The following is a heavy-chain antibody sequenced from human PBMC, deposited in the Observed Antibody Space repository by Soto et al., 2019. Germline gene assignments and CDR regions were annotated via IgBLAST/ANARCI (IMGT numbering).Heavy chain of an antibody. CDR2: IIPIFGTA. CDR1: GGTFSSYT. J-gene: IGHJ6*01. D-gene: IGHD3-10*01. CDR3: RRFGEYHYYYGMDV. V-gene: IGHV1-69*13. Sequence: SVKVSCKASGGTFSSYTISWVRQAPGQGLEWMGGIIPIFGTANYAQKFQGRVTITADESTSTAYMELSSLRSEDTAVYYCRRFGEYHYYYGMDVWGQGTTVSVSS.